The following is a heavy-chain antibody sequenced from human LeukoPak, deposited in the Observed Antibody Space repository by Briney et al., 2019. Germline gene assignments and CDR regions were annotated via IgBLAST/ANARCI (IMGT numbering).Heavy chain of an antibody. Sequence: GGSLRLSCVASGFTFSNYWMHWVRQPPGKGLVWVSRIYVDERTTNYADSVKGRFTISRDNAKNTVYLEMNSRSVEDTATYYCIRDFRSADLWGQGTLVTVTS. J-gene: IGHJ5*02. CDR3: IRDFRSADL. CDR1: GFTFSNYW. CDR2: IYVDERTT. V-gene: IGHV3-74*01.